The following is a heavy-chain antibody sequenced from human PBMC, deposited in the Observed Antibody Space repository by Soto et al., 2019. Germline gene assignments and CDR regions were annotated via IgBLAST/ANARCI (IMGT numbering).Heavy chain of an antibody. Sequence: SETLSLTCAVSGGSISSGGYYWSWIRQPPGKGLEWIGYIYYSGSTNYNPSLKSRVTISVDTSKNQFSLKLSSVTAADTAVYYCVRDPSYGSARYYYYYGMDVWGQGTTVTVSS. CDR3: VRDPSYGSARYYYYYGMDV. D-gene: IGHD3-10*01. J-gene: IGHJ6*02. CDR2: IYYSGST. V-gene: IGHV4-61*08. CDR1: GGSISSGGYY.